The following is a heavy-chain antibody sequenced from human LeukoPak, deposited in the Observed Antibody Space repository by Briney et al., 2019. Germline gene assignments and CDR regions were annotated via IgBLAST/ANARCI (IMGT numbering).Heavy chain of an antibody. CDR3: ARDLALGYCSSTSCPNYYYYYMDV. V-gene: IGHV4-4*07. CDR2: IYTSGST. D-gene: IGHD2-2*01. CDR1: GGSISSYY. Sequence: SETLSLTCTVSGGSISSYYWSWIRQPAGKGLEWIGRIYTSGSTNYNPSLKSRVTMSVDTSKNQFSLKLSSVTAADTAVYYCARDLALGYCSSTSCPNYYYYYMDVWGKGTTVILSS. J-gene: IGHJ6*03.